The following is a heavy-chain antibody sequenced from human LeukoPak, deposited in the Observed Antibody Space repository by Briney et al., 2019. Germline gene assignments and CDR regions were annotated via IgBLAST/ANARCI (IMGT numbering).Heavy chain of an antibody. CDR2: IYYSGST. CDR1: GGSISSYY. CDR3: ARYGEKYYDYVWGSYRPKGYYYYYVDV. Sequence: SETLSLTCTVSGGSISSYYWSWIRQPPGKGLEWIGYIYYSGSTNYNPSLKSRVTISVDTSKNQFSLKLSSVTAADTAVYYCARYGEKYYDYVWGSYRPKGYYYYYVDVWGKGTTVTVSS. J-gene: IGHJ6*03. V-gene: IGHV4-59*01. D-gene: IGHD3-16*02.